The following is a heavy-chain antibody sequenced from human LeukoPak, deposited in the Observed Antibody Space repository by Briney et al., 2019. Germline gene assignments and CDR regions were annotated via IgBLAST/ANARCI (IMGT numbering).Heavy chain of an antibody. V-gene: IGHV4-38-2*01. CDR2: IYYSGST. Sequence: PGGSLRLSCAASGFLFGSYAMSWVRQAPGKGLEWIGSIYYSGSTYYNPSLKSRVTISVDTSKNQFSLKLSSVTAADTAVYYCARSSDRYSSSWTHWYFDLWGRGTLVTVSS. CDR3: ARSSDRYSSSWTHWYFDL. CDR1: GFLFGSYA. J-gene: IGHJ2*01. D-gene: IGHD6-13*01.